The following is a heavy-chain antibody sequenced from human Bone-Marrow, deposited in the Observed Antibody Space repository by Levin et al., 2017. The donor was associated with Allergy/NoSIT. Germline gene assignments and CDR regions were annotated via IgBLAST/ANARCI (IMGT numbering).Heavy chain of an antibody. V-gene: IGHV3-9*01. J-gene: IGHJ6*02. Sequence: PGGSLRLSCVVSGFNLNDHAMHWVRQAPGKGLEWVAGISWNSDGTGYADSVKGRFTISRDNAKNSLYLQMNSLRVEDTALYYCTKDLVPGGADVWGQGTTVIVSS. CDR1: GFNLNDHA. D-gene: IGHD6-6*01. CDR3: TKDLVPGGADV. CDR2: ISWNSDGT.